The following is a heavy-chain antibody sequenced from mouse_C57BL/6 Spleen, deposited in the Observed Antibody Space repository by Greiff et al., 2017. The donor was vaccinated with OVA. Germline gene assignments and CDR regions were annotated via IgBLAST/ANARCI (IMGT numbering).Heavy chain of an antibody. D-gene: IGHD1-1*01. CDR1: GFTIKDDF. J-gene: IGHJ3*01. Sequence: VQLQQSGAELLGPGASVKLSGPAPGFTIKDDFMHGLKPRPERALGGFGWIVPANGDTEYASKFQGKATITADTSSNTAYLQLSSLTSEDTAVYYCTEGGNYGSRPCAYWGQGTLVTVSA. CDR2: IVPANGDT. V-gene: IGHV14-4*01. CDR3: TEGGNYGSRPCAY.